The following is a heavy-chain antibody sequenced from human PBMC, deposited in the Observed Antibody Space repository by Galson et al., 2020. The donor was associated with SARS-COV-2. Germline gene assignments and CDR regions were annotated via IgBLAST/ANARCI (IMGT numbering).Heavy chain of an antibody. CDR2: ISSDGSNS. V-gene: IGHV3-30*04. J-gene: IGHJ4*02. CDR3: ARGGEWELPYYFDY. D-gene: IGHD1-26*01. Sequence: GGSLRFSCAASGFTFSNYVMHWVRQAPGKGPEWVAVISSDGSNSFYADSLKGRFTISRDNSKSTLYLQMNSLRAEDTAVYYCARGGEWELPYYFDYWGQGTLVTVSS. CDR1: GFTFSNYV.